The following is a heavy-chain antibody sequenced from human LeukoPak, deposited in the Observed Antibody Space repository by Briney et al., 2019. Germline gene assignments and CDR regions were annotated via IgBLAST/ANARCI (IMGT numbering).Heavy chain of an antibody. D-gene: IGHD1-26*01. CDR3: ARGVIVGASIDYFDY. Sequence: SETLSLTCAVYGGSFSGYYWSWIRQPPGKGLEWIGEINHSGSTNYNPSLKSRVTISVDTSKNQFSLKLSSVTAADTAVYYCARGVIVGASIDYFDYWGQGTLVTVSS. J-gene: IGHJ4*02. V-gene: IGHV4-34*01. CDR2: INHSGST. CDR1: GGSFSGYY.